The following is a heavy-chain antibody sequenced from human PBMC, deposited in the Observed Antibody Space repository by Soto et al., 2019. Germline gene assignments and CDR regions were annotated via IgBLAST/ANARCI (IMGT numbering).Heavy chain of an antibody. Sequence: PSETLSLTXTVSGGSISSGDYYWSWIRQPPGKGLEWIGHIYYSGSTYYNPSLKSRVTISVDTSKNQFSLKLSSVTAADTAVYYCARGLTTYYYYGMDVWGQGTTVTVSS. CDR1: GGSISSGDYY. CDR2: IYYSGST. J-gene: IGHJ6*02. D-gene: IGHD3-9*01. V-gene: IGHV4-30-4*02. CDR3: ARGLTTYYYYGMDV.